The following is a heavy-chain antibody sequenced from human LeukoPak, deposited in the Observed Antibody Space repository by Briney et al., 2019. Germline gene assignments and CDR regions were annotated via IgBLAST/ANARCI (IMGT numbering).Heavy chain of an antibody. CDR3: ATLLTGYSRGLAPFDY. CDR2: ISGSGGST. D-gene: IGHD3-9*01. J-gene: IGHJ4*02. CDR1: GFTFSSYA. V-gene: IGHV3-23*01. Sequence: PGGSLRLSCAASGFTFSSYAMSWVRQAPGKGLEWVSAISGSGGSTYYADSVKGRFTISRDNSKNTLYLQMNSLSAEDTAVYYCATLLTGYSRGLAPFDYWGQGTLVTVSS.